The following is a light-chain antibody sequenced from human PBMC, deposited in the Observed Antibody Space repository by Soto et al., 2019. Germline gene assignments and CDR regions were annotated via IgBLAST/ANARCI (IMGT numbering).Light chain of an antibody. J-gene: IGKJ2*01. V-gene: IGKV3-20*01. Sequence: EIVLTQSPGTQSLSPGERAALSCRASQSVSSSYLAWYQQKPGQAPRLLIYGASSRATGIPDRFSGSGSGTDFTLTICRLEPEDFAVYYCQQYGSSPPYTFGQGTKLEIK. CDR2: GAS. CDR1: QSVSSSY. CDR3: QQYGSSPPYT.